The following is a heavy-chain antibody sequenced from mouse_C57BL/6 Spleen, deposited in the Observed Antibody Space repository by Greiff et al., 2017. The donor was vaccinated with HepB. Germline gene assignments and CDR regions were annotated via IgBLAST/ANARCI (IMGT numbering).Heavy chain of an antibody. CDR3: ARQRDISPLYFDY. J-gene: IGHJ2*02. CDR2: ISNGGGST. CDR1: GFTFSDYY. V-gene: IGHV5-12*01. D-gene: IGHD1-3*01. Sequence: EVKVVESGGGLVQPGGSLKLSCAASGFTFSDYYMYWVRQTPEKRLEWVAYISNGGGSTYYPDTVKGRFTISRDNAKNTLYLQMSRLKSEDTAMYYCARQRDISPLYFDYWGQGNSLTVSS.